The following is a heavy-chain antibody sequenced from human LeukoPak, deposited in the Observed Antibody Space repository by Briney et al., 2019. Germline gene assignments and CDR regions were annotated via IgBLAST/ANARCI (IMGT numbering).Heavy chain of an antibody. CDR1: GFTFSSYW. V-gene: IGHV3-74*01. Sequence: HPGGFLRLSCAASGFTFSSYWMHWVRQAPGKGLVWVSRINSDGSSTSYADSVKGRFTISRDNAKNTLYLQMNSLRAEDTAVYYCARVAPEDRRPITEYFQHWGQGTLVTVSS. CDR2: INSDGSST. CDR3: ARVAPEDRRPITEYFQH. J-gene: IGHJ1*01. D-gene: IGHD1-14*01.